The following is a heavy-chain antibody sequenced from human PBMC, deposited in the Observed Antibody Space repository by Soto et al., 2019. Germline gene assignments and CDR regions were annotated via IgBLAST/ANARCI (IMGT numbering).Heavy chain of an antibody. CDR3: AREIRTTRD. Sequence: QVQLVQSGAEVKKPGASVKVSCKASGYTFTSYDITWVRQATGQGLEWMGWMNPNSGNTGDAQKLQGRATMTRTTSISTAYMELSSLRSEDTAVYYCAREIRTTRDWGQGTLVTVSS. J-gene: IGHJ4*02. V-gene: IGHV1-8*01. D-gene: IGHD1-1*01. CDR1: GYTFTSYD. CDR2: MNPNSGNT.